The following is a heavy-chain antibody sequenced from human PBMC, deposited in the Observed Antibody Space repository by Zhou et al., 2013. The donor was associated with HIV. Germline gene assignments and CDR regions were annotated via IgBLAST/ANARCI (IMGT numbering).Heavy chain of an antibody. CDR1: GGTFTSYA. Sequence: QVQLVQSGAEVKKPGSSVKVSCKASGGTFTSYAIGWVRQAPGQGLEWMGGIIPVFGTATYAQKFQGRATIAADESTSTAYMELRSLKSDDTAFYYCANAVYSGNSRAEYFQYWGRAPWSPSP. D-gene: IGHD4-4*01. J-gene: IGHJ1*01. CDR2: IIPVFGTA. V-gene: IGHV1-69*12. CDR3: ANAVYSGNSRAEYFQY.